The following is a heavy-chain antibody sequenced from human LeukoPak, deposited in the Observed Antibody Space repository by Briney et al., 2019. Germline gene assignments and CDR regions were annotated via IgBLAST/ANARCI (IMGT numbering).Heavy chain of an antibody. J-gene: IGHJ5*02. D-gene: IGHD3-10*01. CDR3: AKYGSGSYRFDP. Sequence: PGGSLRLPCAASGFTFSSYGMHWVRQAPGKGLEWVAFIRYDGSNKYYADSVKGRFTISRDNSKNTLYLQMNSLRAEDTAVYYCAKYGSGSYRFDPWGQGTLVTVSS. CDR1: GFTFSSYG. V-gene: IGHV3-30*02. CDR2: IRYDGSNK.